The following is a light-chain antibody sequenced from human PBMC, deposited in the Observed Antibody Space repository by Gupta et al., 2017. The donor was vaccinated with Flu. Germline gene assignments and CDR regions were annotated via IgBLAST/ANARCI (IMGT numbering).Light chain of an antibody. CDR1: QSRVQSDGNNY. CDR2: LGS. Sequence: EIAMTQSPFSLAVTPGEPASISCRSSQSRVQSDGNNYLDWYLQRPGQSPQLLIYLGSNWATGVPDRFSGSGSGTDFTLKIRRVEAEDFGIYYCMQPRYDPRTFGHGTKMKIK. V-gene: IGKV2-28*01. J-gene: IGKJ2*02. CDR3: MQPRYDPRT.